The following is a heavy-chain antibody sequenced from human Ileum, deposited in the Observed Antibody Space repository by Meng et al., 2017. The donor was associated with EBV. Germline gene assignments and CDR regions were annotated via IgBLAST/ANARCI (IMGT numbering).Heavy chain of an antibody. CDR1: GRPFRDYF. CDR3: ARGGGVLTPLDH. J-gene: IGHJ4*02. V-gene: IGHV4-34*01. D-gene: IGHD2-8*02. CDR2: LHHNGGT. Sequence: HIHRGGARLFQPPESLFPTCSALGRPFRDYFWRCSRPPPGQVPKWIGELHHNGGTSYNPSHKPSHQRRVNISVDTSKSPVSLKLSSVTAADTAVYYCARGGGVLTPLDHRGKGTLVTVSS.